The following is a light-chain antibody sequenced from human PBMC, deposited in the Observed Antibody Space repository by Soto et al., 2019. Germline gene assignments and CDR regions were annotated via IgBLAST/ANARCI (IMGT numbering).Light chain of an antibody. J-gene: IGLJ2*01. CDR2: DVS. Sequence: QSALTQPASVSGSPGKSITISCTGTSSDVGGYNYVSWYQQHPGKAPKLMIYDVSNRPSGASNRRSGSKSGNTASLTISWLQDEDEADYYCSSYTSSSTLVVFGGGTKLTVL. CDR1: SSDVGGYNY. CDR3: SSYTSSSTLVV. V-gene: IGLV2-14*01.